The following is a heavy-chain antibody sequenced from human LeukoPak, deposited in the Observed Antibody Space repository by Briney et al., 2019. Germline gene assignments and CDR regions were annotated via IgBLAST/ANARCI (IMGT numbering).Heavy chain of an antibody. Sequence: GESLKISCKGSGYSFTSNWIGWVRQMPGKGLEWMGIIYPGDSDTRYSPSFQGLVTISADKSISTAYLQWSSLKASDTAIYYCARPTMVRGVLYRFDHWGQGTLVTVSS. J-gene: IGHJ4*02. CDR3: ARPTMVRGVLYRFDH. CDR1: GYSFTSNW. V-gene: IGHV5-51*01. CDR2: IYPGDSDT. D-gene: IGHD3-10*01.